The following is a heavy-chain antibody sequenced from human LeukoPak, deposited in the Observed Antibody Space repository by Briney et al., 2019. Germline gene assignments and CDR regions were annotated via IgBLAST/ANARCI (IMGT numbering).Heavy chain of an antibody. CDR2: INSDGSAT. J-gene: IGHJ4*02. Sequence: GGSLRLSCAASGFTSSSYAMSWVRQAPGKGLVWVSDINSDGSATNYADSVKGRFTISRDNAQNTLYLQMNSLRAEDTAVYYCARGTALQDYWGQGTLVTVSS. CDR3: ARGTALQDY. V-gene: IGHV3-74*01. D-gene: IGHD2/OR15-2a*01. CDR1: GFTSSSYA.